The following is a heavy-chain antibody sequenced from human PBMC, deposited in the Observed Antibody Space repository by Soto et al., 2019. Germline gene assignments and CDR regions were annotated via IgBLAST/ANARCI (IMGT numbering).Heavy chain of an antibody. Sequence: GESLKISCKGSGYSFTSYWIGWVRQMPGKGLEWMGIIHPGDSDTRYSPSFQGQVTISADKSISTAYLQWSSLKASDTAIYYCARLREPAPVRHYYYFGMDVWGQGTTVTVSS. CDR3: ARLREPAPVRHYYYFGMDV. CDR1: GYSFTSYW. D-gene: IGHD1-26*01. CDR2: IHPGDSDT. J-gene: IGHJ6*02. V-gene: IGHV5-51*01.